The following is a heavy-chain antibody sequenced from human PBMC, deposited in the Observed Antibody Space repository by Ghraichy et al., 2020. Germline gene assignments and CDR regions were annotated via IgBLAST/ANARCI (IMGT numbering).Heavy chain of an antibody. CDR3: ARDRGSSSWYGDY. CDR2: ISFDGSTK. Sequence: LNISCAASGFTFSSYAMHWVRQAPGKGLEWVAVISFDGSTKWYVDSVKGRFTISRDNSKNTLYLQLNSLRAEDTAVYYCARDRGSSSWYGDYWGQGTLVTVSS. CDR1: GFTFSSYA. J-gene: IGHJ4*02. D-gene: IGHD6-13*01. V-gene: IGHV3-30-3*01.